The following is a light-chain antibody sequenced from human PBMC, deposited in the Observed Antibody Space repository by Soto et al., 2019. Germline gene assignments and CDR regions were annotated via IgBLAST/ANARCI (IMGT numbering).Light chain of an antibody. CDR1: QSVSGN. CDR2: AAS. J-gene: IGKJ5*01. Sequence: EIVMTQSPVTLSVSPGERATLSCRASQSVSGNLAWYQQKPGQAPRLLIYAASTRATGLPARFSGSGSGTEFTLTISSLQSEDFAVYYCQQYNDWPTITFGQGTRLEIK. CDR3: QQYNDWPTIT. V-gene: IGKV3-15*01.